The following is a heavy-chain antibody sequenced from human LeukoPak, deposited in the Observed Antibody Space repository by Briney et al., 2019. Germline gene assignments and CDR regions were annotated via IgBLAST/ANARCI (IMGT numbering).Heavy chain of an antibody. CDR3: ARDGMRRSGELPLPSYYYYGMDV. Sequence: GGSLRLSCAASGFTFSSYSMNWVRQAPGKGLEWVSSISSSSSYIYYADSVKGRFTISRDNAKNSLYLQMNSLRAEDTAVYYCARDGMRRSGELPLPSYYYYGMDVWGQGTTVTVSS. CDR1: GFTFSSYS. V-gene: IGHV3-21*01. D-gene: IGHD3-10*01. J-gene: IGHJ6*02. CDR2: ISSSSSYI.